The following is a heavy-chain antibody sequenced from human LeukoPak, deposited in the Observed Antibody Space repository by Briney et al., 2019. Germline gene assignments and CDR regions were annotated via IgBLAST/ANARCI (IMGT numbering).Heavy chain of an antibody. CDR1: GGSFSGYY. D-gene: IGHD2-2*01. CDR2: INHSGST. CDR3: ARPHCSSTSCYYYFDY. Sequence: PSETLSLTCAVYGGSFSGYYWSWIRQPPGKGLEWIGEINHSGSTNYSPSLKSRVTISVDTSKNQFSLKLSSVTAADTAVYYCARPHCSSTSCYYYFDYWGQGTLVTVSS. V-gene: IGHV4-34*01. J-gene: IGHJ4*02.